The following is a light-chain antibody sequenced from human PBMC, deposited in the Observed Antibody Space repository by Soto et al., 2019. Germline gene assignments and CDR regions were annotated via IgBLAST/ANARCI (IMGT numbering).Light chain of an antibody. J-gene: IGKJ2*01. Sequence: EIVLTQSPATLSLSPGERATLSCRASQSVSSYLAWYQQKPGQAPRLLIYDASNRATGIPARFSGSGSGTEFTLPTISRQADDYAVDYYYQRRSWWYTFGEGTKLEIK. CDR2: DAS. CDR1: QSVSSY. V-gene: IGKV3-11*01. CDR3: QRRSWWYT.